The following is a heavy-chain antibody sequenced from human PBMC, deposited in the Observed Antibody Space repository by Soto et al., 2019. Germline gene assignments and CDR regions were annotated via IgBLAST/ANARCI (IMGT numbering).Heavy chain of an antibody. J-gene: IGHJ5*02. D-gene: IGHD3-3*01. CDR1: GFTFSSYA. CDR3: AKNQIDFWSGYLNWFDP. CDR2: ISGSGGST. V-gene: IGHV3-23*01. Sequence: PGGSLRLSCAASGFTFSSYAMSWVRQAPGKGLEWVSAISGSGGSTYYADSVKGRFTISRDNSKNTLYLQMNSLRAEDTAVYYCAKNQIDFWSGYLNWFDPWGQGTLVTSPQ.